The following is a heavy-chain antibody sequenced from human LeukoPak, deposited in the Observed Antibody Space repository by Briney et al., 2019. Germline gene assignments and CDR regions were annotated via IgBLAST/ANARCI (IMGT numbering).Heavy chain of an antibody. CDR1: GFTFSSYT. J-gene: IGHJ4*02. Sequence: GGSLRLSCVASGFTFSSYTMNWVRQTPGKGLEWVSSISGSSYYIYYANSVKGRFTISRDNAKNTLYMQMNSVRAEDTAVYYCARAWWDRYYFDYWGQGTLVTVSS. CDR2: ISGSSYYI. V-gene: IGHV3-21*01. CDR3: ARAWWDRYYFDY. D-gene: IGHD2-15*01.